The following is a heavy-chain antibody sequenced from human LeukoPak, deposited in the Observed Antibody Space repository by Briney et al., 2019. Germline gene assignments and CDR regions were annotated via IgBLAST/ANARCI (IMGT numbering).Heavy chain of an antibody. V-gene: IGHV3-23*01. J-gene: IGHJ3*02. D-gene: IGHD6-19*01. CDR2: ICANDGNT. CDR3: TMMGIAVAGDAFDI. Sequence: PGGSLRLSCAASGLTFRNYAMSWVRQAPGKGLEWVSVICANDGNTYYADSAKGRFTISRDNSKNTLYLQMNSLRAEDTAVYYCTMMGIAVAGDAFDIWGQGTMVTVSS. CDR1: GLTFRNYA.